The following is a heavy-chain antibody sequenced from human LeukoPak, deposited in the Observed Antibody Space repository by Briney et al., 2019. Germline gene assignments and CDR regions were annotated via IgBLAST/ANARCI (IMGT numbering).Heavy chain of an antibody. Sequence: SETLSLTCAVYGGSFSGYYWSWIRQPPGKGLEWIGEIIHSGSTNYNPSLKSRVTISVDTSKNQFSLKLSSVTAADTAVYYCAAHLPLVWLDAFDIWGQGTMVTVSS. V-gene: IGHV4-34*12. J-gene: IGHJ3*02. CDR3: AAHLPLVWLDAFDI. CDR2: IIHSGST. CDR1: GGSFSGYY. D-gene: IGHD5-24*01.